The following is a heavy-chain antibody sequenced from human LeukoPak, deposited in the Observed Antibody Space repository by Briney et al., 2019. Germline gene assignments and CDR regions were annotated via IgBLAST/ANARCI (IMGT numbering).Heavy chain of an antibody. V-gene: IGHV1-69*06. D-gene: IGHD3-22*01. CDR1: GGTFSSYA. Sequence: SVKVSCKASGGTFSSYAISWVRQAPGQGLEWMGGIIPIFGTANYAQKFQGRVTITADKSTSTAYMELRSLRSGDTAVYYCARVQPHRIHYDNSDYPTHNDYWGQGTLVTVSS. CDR3: ARVQPHRIHYDNSDYPTHNDY. J-gene: IGHJ4*02. CDR2: IIPIFGTA.